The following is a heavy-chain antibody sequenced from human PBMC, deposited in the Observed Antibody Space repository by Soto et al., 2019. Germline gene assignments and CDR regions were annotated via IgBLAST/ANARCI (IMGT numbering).Heavy chain of an antibody. CDR1: GGTFSSYA. CDR2: IIPIFGTA. CDR3: ARASVDTAYYYYGMDV. D-gene: IGHD5-18*01. J-gene: IGHJ6*02. Sequence: GASVKVSCKASGGTFSSYAISWVRQAPGQGLEWKGGIIPIFGTANCAQKFQGRVTITADESTSTAYMELSSLRSEDTAVYYCARASVDTAYYYYGMDVWGQGTTVTVSS. V-gene: IGHV1-69*13.